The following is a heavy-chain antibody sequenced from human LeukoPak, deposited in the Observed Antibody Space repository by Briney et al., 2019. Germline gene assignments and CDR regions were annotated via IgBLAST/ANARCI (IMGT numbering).Heavy chain of an antibody. V-gene: IGHV3-23*01. CDR1: GLSFGSYV. CDR2: ISSDGGRT. J-gene: IGHJ4*02. CDR3: EIKLTSGKLN. D-gene: IGHD3-10*01. Sequence: EGSLRLSCAASGLSFGSYVMSWVRQAPGKGLEWVSAISSDGGRTYYADSAKGRFTISRDNSKNTLYLQVNSLRAEDTAVYYCEIKLTSGKLNWGQGILATVSS.